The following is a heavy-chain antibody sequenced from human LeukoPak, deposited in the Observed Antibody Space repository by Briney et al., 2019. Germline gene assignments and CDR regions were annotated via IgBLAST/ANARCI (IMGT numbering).Heavy chain of an antibody. J-gene: IGHJ3*02. V-gene: IGHV3-33*08. Sequence: GGSLRLSCAASGFTFSSYGMHWVRQAPGKGLEWVAVIWYDGSNKYYADSVKGRFTISRDNSKNTLYLQMNSLRAEDTAVYYCARARMTTVKGGRRHDAFDIWGQGTMVTVPS. D-gene: IGHD4-17*01. CDR1: GFTFSSYG. CDR3: ARARMTTVKGGRRHDAFDI. CDR2: IWYDGSNK.